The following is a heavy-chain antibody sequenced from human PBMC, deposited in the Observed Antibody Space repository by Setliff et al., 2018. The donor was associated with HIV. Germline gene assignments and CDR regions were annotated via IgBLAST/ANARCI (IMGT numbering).Heavy chain of an antibody. CDR3: ARGVLYGLSEY. D-gene: IGHD3-10*01. CDR2: LIPVLGEP. J-gene: IGHJ4*02. Sequence: SVKVSCKASGYTFTSYGISWIRQAPGQGLEWVGSLIPVLGEPHYAPRFQGRVTITADDSTNTAYLELSNLRFDDTATYYCARGVLYGLSEYWGTGSLVTVSS. V-gene: IGHV1-69*11. CDR1: GYTFTSYG.